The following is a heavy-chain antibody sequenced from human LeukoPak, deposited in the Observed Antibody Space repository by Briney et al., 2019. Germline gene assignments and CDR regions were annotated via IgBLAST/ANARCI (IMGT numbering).Heavy chain of an antibody. Sequence: GASVKVSCKASGYTFTGYYMHWVRQAPGQGLEWMGWINPNSGGTNYAQKFQGRVTMTRDTSISTAYMELSRLRSDDTAVYYCARDPPDCGGDCYPRGLAHLVNWYFDLWGRGTLVTVSS. V-gene: IGHV1-2*02. CDR3: ARDPPDCGGDCYPRGLAHLVNWYFDL. CDR2: INPNSGGT. J-gene: IGHJ2*01. CDR1: GYTFTGYY. D-gene: IGHD2-21*02.